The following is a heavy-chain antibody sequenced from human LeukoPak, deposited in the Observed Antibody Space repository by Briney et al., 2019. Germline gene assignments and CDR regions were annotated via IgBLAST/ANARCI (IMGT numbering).Heavy chain of an antibody. D-gene: IGHD3-9*01. CDR3: ARDLKRYFDWLSANNWFDP. Sequence: PSETLSLTCTVSSGSISNSNYYWGWLRQPPGTGLEWIGSIFYDGSPDYNPSLKSRVTISVDTSKNQFSLKLSSVTAADTAVYYCARDLKRYFDWLSANNWFDPWGQGTLVTVSS. V-gene: IGHV4-39*07. J-gene: IGHJ5*02. CDR2: IFYDGSP. CDR1: SGSISNSNYY.